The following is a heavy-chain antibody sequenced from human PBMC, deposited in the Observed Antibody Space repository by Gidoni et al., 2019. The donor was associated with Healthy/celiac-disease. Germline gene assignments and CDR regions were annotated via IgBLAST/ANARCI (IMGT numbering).Heavy chain of an antibody. D-gene: IGHD3-10*01. CDR2: INSDGSST. CDR1: YV. V-gene: IGHV3-74*01. Sequence: YVIRGVRQAPGKGLVWVSRINSDGSSTSYADSVKGRFTISRDNAKNTLYLQMNSLRAEDTAVYYCARGSRYYGSGSGDNWFDPWGQGTLVTVSS. CDR3: ARGSRYYGSGSGDNWFDP. J-gene: IGHJ5*02.